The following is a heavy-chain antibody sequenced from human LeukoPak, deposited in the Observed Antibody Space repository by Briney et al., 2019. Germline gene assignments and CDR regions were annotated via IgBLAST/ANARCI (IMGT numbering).Heavy chain of an antibody. J-gene: IGHJ4*02. V-gene: IGHV1-69*13. CDR3: ARGEYYDFWSGYYMGFDY. CDR1: GGTFSSYA. D-gene: IGHD3-3*01. CDR2: TIPIFGTA. Sequence: ASVKVSCKASGGTFSSYAISWVRQAPGQGLEWMGGTIPIFGTANYAQKFQGRVTITADESTSTAYMELSSLRSEDTAVYYCARGEYYDFWSGYYMGFDYWGQGTLVTVSS.